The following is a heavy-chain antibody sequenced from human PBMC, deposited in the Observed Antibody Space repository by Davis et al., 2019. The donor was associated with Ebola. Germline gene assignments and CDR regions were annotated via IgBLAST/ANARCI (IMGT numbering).Heavy chain of an antibody. J-gene: IGHJ4*02. CDR1: GFTFSNYA. Sequence: GESLKISCAASGFTFSNYAMHWVRQAPGKGLEYVSAISSNGGGTYYADSVKGRFTISRDNSKNTVYLQMYSLRAEDTAMYYCAKSPWSGSFDYWGQGTPVTVSS. D-gene: IGHD1-26*01. CDR3: AKSPWSGSFDY. V-gene: IGHV3-64*02. CDR2: ISSNGGGT.